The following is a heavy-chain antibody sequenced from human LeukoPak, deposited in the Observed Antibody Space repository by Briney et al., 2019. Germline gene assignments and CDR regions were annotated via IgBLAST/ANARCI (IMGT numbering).Heavy chain of an antibody. CDR1: GGSISSSFYY. CDR2: IYHSGST. CDR3: ARGGSRDGYNRPLDY. J-gene: IGHJ4*02. D-gene: IGHD5-24*01. Sequence: SETLSLTCTVSGGSISSSFYYWGWIRQPPGKGLEWIGSIYHSGSTYYNPSLKSRVTISVDTSRNQFSLRLNSVTAADTAVYYCARGGSRDGYNRPLDYWGQGTLVTVSS. V-gene: IGHV4-39*07.